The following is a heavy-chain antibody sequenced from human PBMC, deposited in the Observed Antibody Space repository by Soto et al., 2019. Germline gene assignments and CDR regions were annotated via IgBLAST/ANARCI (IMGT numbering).Heavy chain of an antibody. CDR3: AKFQIELWLAYYFDY. Sequence: GGSLRLSCAASGFTFSSYAMTWVRQAPGRGLEWVSGISGSGAGTYYADSVKGRFTISRDNSKNTLYLQLNSLRAEDTAVYYCAKFQIELWLAYYFDYWGQGTLVTVSS. V-gene: IGHV3-23*01. D-gene: IGHD6-19*01. CDR1: GFTFSSYA. CDR2: ISGSGAGT. J-gene: IGHJ4*02.